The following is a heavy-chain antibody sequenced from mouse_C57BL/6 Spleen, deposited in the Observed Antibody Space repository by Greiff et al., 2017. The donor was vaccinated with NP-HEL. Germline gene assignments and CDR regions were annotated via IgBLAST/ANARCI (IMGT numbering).Heavy chain of an antibody. Sequence: EVKLMESGGGLVQPGGSLSLSCAASGFTFTDYYMSWVRQPPGKALEWLGFIRNKANGYTTEYSASVKGRFTISRDNSQSILYLQMNALRAEDSATYYCARSSITTDYAMDYWGQGTSVTVSS. D-gene: IGHD1-2*01. V-gene: IGHV7-3*01. CDR1: GFTFTDYY. J-gene: IGHJ4*01. CDR2: IRNKANGYTT. CDR3: ARSSITTDYAMDY.